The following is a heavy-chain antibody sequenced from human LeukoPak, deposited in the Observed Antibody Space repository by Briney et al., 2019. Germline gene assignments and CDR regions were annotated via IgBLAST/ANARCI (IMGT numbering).Heavy chain of an antibody. CDR3: ARGGYYYDSSGYSFDY. CDR2: IYYSGST. V-gene: IGHV4-61*08. J-gene: IGHJ4*02. CDR1: GGSISSGGYS. D-gene: IGHD3-22*01. Sequence: SQTLSLTCAVSGGSISSGGYSWSRIRQPPGKGLEWIGYIYYSGSTNYNPSLKSRVTISVDTSKNQFSLKLSSVTAADTAVYYCARGGYYYDSSGYSFDYWGQGTLVTVSS.